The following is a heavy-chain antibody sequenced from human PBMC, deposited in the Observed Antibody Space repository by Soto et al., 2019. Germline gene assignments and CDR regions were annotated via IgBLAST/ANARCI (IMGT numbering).Heavy chain of an antibody. V-gene: IGHV4-59*02. D-gene: IGHD3-16*01. CDR2: IYYTGAT. CDR1: VCSVYGYY. J-gene: IGHJ6*02. CDR3: ARGGGAIPSYYYGRDV. Sequence: ASMCLTCTVSVCSVYGYYWTWIRQSPGKGLEWIGYIYYTGATNYNPSLKSRGIISIDTSNNQFSLKLTSLTAADTAVYFCARGGGAIPSYYYGRDVSGQGTTVNFS.